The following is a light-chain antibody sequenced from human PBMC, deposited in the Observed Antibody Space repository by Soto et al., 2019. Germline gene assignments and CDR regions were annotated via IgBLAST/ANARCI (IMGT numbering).Light chain of an antibody. CDR2: GNN. J-gene: IGLJ1*01. CDR3: CTDAGSYKV. V-gene: IGLV1-40*01. CDR1: SSNIGAGYD. Sequence: QSVLTQPPSVSGAPGQRVTISCTGSSSNIGAGYDVHWYQQLPGTAPKLLLFGNNNRPSGVPDRFSGSKSATSASLAITGLQAEDEADYYCCTDAGSYKVFGIGTKLTV.